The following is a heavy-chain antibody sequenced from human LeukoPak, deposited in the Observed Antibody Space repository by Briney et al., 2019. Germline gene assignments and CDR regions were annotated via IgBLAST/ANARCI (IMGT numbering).Heavy chain of an antibody. CDR2: IKQDGSEK. CDR3: SIAYDTSGSVNI. CDR1: GFTFSSYW. J-gene: IGHJ4*02. D-gene: IGHD3-22*01. V-gene: IGHV3-7*01. Sequence: GGSLRLSCAASGFTFSSYWMSWVRQAPGKGQEWVANIKQDGSEKYYVDSVKGRFTISRDNAKNSLYLQMNSLTAEDTAVYYCSIAYDTSGSVNIGGQGTLVTVSS.